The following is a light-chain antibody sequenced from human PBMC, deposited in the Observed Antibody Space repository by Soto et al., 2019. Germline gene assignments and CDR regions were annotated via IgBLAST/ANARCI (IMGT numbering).Light chain of an antibody. J-gene: IGLJ3*02. CDR1: SEHSNYA. Sequence: QPVLTQSPYASASLGASVKLTCTLSSEHSNYAIAWHQQQPEKGPRYLMKLYDDGRHTKGGGIPDRFSGSSSGAERYLTISSLQSEDEAVYYCQTWATGPWVFGGGTKLTVL. V-gene: IGLV4-69*01. CDR2: LYDDGRH. CDR3: QTWATGPWV.